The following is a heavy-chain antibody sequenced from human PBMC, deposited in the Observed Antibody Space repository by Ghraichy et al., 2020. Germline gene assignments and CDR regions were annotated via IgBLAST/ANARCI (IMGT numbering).Heavy chain of an antibody. CDR1: GFTFSSYS. J-gene: IGHJ6*02. CDR2: ISISSTI. Sequence: GGSLRLSCAASGFTFSSYSMNWVRQAPGKGLEWVSYISISSTIYYADSVKGRFTISRDNAKNSLYLQMNSLRDEDTAVYYCARVSFDPIYYYYGMDVWGQGTTVTVSS. V-gene: IGHV3-48*02. D-gene: IGHD3-16*01. CDR3: ARVSFDPIYYYYGMDV.